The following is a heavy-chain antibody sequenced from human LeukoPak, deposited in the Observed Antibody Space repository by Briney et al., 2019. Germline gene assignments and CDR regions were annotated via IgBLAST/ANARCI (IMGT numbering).Heavy chain of an antibody. V-gene: IGHV4-39*07. CDR2: VYYSGST. D-gene: IGHD1-26*01. Sequence: SETLSLTCTVSGGSISSSSYYWGWIRQPPGKGLEWIGSVYYSGSTYYNPSLKSRVTISVDTSKNQFSLKLRSVTAADTAVFYCAREKISGNYRGVFEYWGQGTLVTVSS. CDR1: GGSISSSSYY. CDR3: AREKISGNYRGVFEY. J-gene: IGHJ4*02.